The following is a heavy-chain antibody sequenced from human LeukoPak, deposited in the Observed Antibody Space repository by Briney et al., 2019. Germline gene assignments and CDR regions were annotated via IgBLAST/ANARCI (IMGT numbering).Heavy chain of an antibody. V-gene: IGHV4-34*01. CDR2: INHSGST. Sequence: PSETLSLTCAVYGGSFSGYYWSWIRQTPGKGLEWIGEINHSGSTNYNPSLKSRVTISVDTSKNQFSLKLSSVTAADTAVYYCARGKRHLHLIDYWGQGTLVTVSS. CDR1: GGSFSGYY. CDR3: ARGKRHLHLIDY. J-gene: IGHJ4*02.